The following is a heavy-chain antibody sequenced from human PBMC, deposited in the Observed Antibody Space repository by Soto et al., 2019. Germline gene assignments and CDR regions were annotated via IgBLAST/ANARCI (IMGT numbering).Heavy chain of an antibody. V-gene: IGHV4-59*01. Sequence: SETLSLTCTVSGGSISSYYWSWIRQPPGKGLEWIGYIFYSGSTNYNPALKSRVTISVDTSKSQFSLKLGSVTAADTAVYYCAKDSGYNYGYFRWFDPWGQGTLVTVSS. D-gene: IGHD5-18*01. CDR1: GGSISSYY. CDR3: AKDSGYNYGYFRWFDP. CDR2: IFYSGST. J-gene: IGHJ5*02.